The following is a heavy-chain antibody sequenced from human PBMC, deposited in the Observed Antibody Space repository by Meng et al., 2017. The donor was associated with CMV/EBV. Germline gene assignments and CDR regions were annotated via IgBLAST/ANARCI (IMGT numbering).Heavy chain of an antibody. Sequence: LSLTCAASGFTFDDSAMHWVRQAPGKGLEWVSGISWNSGSIGYADSVKGRFTISRDNAKNSLYLQMNSLRAEDTALYYCAKDGQWLVRAYFDYWGQGTLVTVSS. J-gene: IGHJ4*02. V-gene: IGHV3-9*01. D-gene: IGHD6-19*01. CDR2: ISWNSGSI. CDR1: GFTFDDSA. CDR3: AKDGQWLVRAYFDY.